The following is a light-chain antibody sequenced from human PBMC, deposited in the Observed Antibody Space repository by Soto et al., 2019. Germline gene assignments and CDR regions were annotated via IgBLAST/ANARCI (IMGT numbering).Light chain of an antibody. V-gene: IGKV1-8*01. CDR3: QQCYTYPRT. Sequence: AIRMTQSPSSLSASIEDRVTITCRASQGISSSLAWYQEKPGKAPKLLISAASSLQSGVPSRFSGSGSGTDFTLTISCLQSEDFATDYCQQCYTYPRTFGQGTKV. J-gene: IGKJ1*01. CDR1: QGISSS. CDR2: AAS.